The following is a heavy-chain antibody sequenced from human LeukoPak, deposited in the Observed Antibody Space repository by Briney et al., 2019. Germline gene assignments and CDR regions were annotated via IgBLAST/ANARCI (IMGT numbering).Heavy chain of an antibody. CDR3: ARSPTVAGLAYYYYGMDV. Sequence: PSETLSLTCTVSGGSISSGDYYWSWIRQPPGKGLEWIGYIYYSGSTYYNPSLKSRVTISVDTSKNQFSLKLSSVTAADTAVYYCARSPTVAGLAYYYYGMDVWGQGTTVTVSS. J-gene: IGHJ6*02. D-gene: IGHD6-19*01. CDR2: IYYSGST. CDR1: GGSISSGDYY. V-gene: IGHV4-30-4*01.